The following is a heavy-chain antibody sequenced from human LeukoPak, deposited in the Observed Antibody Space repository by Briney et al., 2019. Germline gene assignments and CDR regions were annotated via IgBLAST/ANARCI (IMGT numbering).Heavy chain of an antibody. J-gene: IGHJ4*02. V-gene: IGHV3-53*01. Sequence: GGSLRLSCAASGFTVSSNYMSWVRQAPGKGLEWVSVIYSGGSTYYADSVKGRFTISRDNAKNSLYLQMNSLRAEDTAVYYCARGFQVRGENEWGQGTLVTVSS. CDR2: IYSGGST. D-gene: IGHD3-16*01. CDR1: GFTVSSNY. CDR3: ARGFQVRGENE.